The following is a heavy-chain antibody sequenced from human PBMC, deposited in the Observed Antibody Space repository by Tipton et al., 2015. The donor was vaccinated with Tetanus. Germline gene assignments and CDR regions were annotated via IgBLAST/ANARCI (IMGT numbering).Heavy chain of an antibody. CDR3: ARNVYTVTNDAFDI. CDR2: IHHSGLA. Sequence: TLSLTCTVSGDSISSSYWSWIRQPPGKGLEWIAFIHHSGLAFSKPSLKSRVSISIDTSQNQFSLRLTSVTAADTAVYFCARNVYTVTNDAFDIWGHGTLVNVSS. J-gene: IGHJ3*02. V-gene: IGHV4-30-4*01. D-gene: IGHD4-11*01. CDR1: GDSISSSY.